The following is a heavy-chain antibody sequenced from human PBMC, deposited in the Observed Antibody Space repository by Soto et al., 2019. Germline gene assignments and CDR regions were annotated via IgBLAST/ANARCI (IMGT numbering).Heavy chain of an antibody. CDR3: ARETRDDAFDI. J-gene: IGHJ3*02. CDR2: INHSGST. V-gene: IGHV4-34*01. Sequence: SETLSLTCAVYGGSFSGYYWSWIRQPPGKGLEWIGEINHSGSTHYNPSLKSRVTISVDTSKNQFSLKLSSVTAADTAVYYCARETRDDAFDIWGQGTMVTVSS. CDR1: GGSFSGYY.